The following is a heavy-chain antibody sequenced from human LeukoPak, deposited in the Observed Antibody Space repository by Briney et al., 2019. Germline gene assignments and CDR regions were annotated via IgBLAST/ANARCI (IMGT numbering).Heavy chain of an antibody. Sequence: SVKVSCKASGGTFGSYAISWVRQAPGQGLEWMGGIIPIFGTANYAQKFQGRVTITADESTSTAYMELSSLRSEDTAVYYCARYYDILTGSHNWFDPWGQGTLVTVSS. D-gene: IGHD3-9*01. CDR1: GGTFGSYA. V-gene: IGHV1-69*13. CDR2: IIPIFGTA. J-gene: IGHJ5*02. CDR3: ARYYDILTGSHNWFDP.